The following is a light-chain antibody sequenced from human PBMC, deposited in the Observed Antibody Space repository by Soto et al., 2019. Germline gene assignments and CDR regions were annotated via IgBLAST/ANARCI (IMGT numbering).Light chain of an antibody. CDR1: LSIGSN. CDR2: DAS. CDR3: QQYYNWLWT. V-gene: IGKV3-15*01. J-gene: IGKJ1*01. Sequence: IVMTQSPATLSVSPGDGATLPCRASLSIGSNLAWYQQRPGQAPRLLIYDASSRATGIPARFSGSGSGTEFTLTINSLQSEDSAVYYCQQYYNWLWTFGQGTRVEIK.